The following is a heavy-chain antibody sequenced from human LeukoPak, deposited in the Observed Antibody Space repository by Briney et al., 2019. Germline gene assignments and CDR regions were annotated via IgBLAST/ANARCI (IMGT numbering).Heavy chain of an antibody. V-gene: IGHV4-59*01. CDR1: GGSISSYY. CDR2: IYYSGST. CDR3: AREEAAAGFDY. J-gene: IGHJ4*02. Sequence: SETLSLTCTVSGGSISSYYWSWIRQPPGKGLERIGYIYYSGSTNYNPSLKSRVTISVDTSKNQFSLKLSSVTAADTAVYYCAREEAAAGFDYWGQGTLVTVSS. D-gene: IGHD6-13*01.